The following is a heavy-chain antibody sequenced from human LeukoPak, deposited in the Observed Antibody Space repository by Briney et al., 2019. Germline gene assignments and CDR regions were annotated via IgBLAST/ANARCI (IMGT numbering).Heavy chain of an antibody. CDR1: GYTFTSYY. CDR3: ARGALVVVVAATPGNWFDP. D-gene: IGHD2-15*01. J-gene: IGHJ5*02. V-gene: IGHV1-46*01. Sequence: ASVTVSCKASGYTFTSYYMHWVRQAPGQGLEWMGIINPSGGSTSYAQKFQGRVTMTRDTSTSTVYMELSSLRSEDTAVYYCARGALVVVVAATPGNWFDPWGQGTLVTVSS. CDR2: INPSGGST.